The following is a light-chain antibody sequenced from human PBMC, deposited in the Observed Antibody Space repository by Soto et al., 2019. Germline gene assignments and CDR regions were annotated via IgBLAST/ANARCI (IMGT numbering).Light chain of an antibody. CDR1: NSDVGNYNF. CDR2: DVT. Sequence: QYVLTQPRSVSGSPGQAVTISCTGTNSDVGNYNFVSWYQHHPGKAPKLMIYDVTKRPSGVPDRFSGSKSGNTASLTISGLQAEDEADYYCCTYAGSFHQFGVGTQLTVL. V-gene: IGLV2-11*01. J-gene: IGLJ3*02. CDR3: CTYAGSFHQ.